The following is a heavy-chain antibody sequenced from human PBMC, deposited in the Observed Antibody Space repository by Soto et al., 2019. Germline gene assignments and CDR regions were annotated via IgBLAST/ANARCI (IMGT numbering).Heavy chain of an antibody. CDR3: ARVIGPVSYYYDSSGYLN. Sequence: PSETLSLTCAVSGYSISSGYYWGWIRQPPGKGLEWIGSIYHSGSTYYNPSLKSRVTISVDTSKNQFSLKLSSVTAADTAVYYCARVIGPVSYYYDSSGYLNWGQGTLVTVSS. V-gene: IGHV4-38-2*01. D-gene: IGHD3-22*01. J-gene: IGHJ4*02. CDR1: GYSISSGYY. CDR2: IYHSGST.